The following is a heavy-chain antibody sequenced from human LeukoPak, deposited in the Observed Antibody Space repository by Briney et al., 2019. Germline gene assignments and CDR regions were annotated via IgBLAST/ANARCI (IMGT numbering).Heavy chain of an antibody. Sequence: PGGSLRLSCAASRFTFSSHWMSWVRQAPGKGLEWVASINPDGSEIHYVDSVKGRFTISRDNAWSSLYLQMNSLRAEDTTVYYCARALQPGGPSDIWGQGTMVTVS. CDR3: ARALQPGGPSDI. CDR2: INPDGSEI. V-gene: IGHV3-7*01. D-gene: IGHD4-23*01. J-gene: IGHJ3*02. CDR1: RFTFSSHW.